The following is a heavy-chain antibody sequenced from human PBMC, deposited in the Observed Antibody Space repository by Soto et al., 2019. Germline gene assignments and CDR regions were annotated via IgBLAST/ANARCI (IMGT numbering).Heavy chain of an antibody. D-gene: IGHD6-19*01. CDR3: AKLRGVSAWHFDH. CDR2: ISGSGGAT. V-gene: IGHV3-23*01. Sequence: EVEVLESGGGLVQPGGSLRLSCAASGFTFSTYAMSWVRQAPGKGLEWVSTISGSGGATYYADSVKGRFTISRDNSKNLFFLQMNSLRADDSAVYYCAKLRGVSAWHFDHWGQGTLVTVSS. CDR1: GFTFSTYA. J-gene: IGHJ4*02.